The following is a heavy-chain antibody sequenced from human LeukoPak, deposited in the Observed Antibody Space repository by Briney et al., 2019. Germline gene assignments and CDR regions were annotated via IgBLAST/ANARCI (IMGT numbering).Heavy chain of an antibody. D-gene: IGHD1-26*01. Sequence: GESLQVSCKGSEYSFTNYSIAWVRQMPGKGLEWMGIIYPGDSDTRYSPSFQGQVTISVDKSISTAYLQWSSLKASDTAMFYCARSMGVVGGDAFDIWGQGTMVTVSS. CDR2: IYPGDSDT. V-gene: IGHV5-51*01. CDR3: ARSMGVVGGDAFDI. CDR1: EYSFTNYS. J-gene: IGHJ3*02.